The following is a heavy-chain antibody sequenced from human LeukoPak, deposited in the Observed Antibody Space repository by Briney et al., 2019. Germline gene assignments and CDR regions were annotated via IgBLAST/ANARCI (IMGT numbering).Heavy chain of an antibody. J-gene: IGHJ4*02. Sequence: ASVKVSCKASGGTFSSYAISWVRQAPGQGLEWMGRIIPILGIANYAQKFQGRVTITADKSTSTAYMELSSLRSEDTAVYYCASQSSALRSVRGPVDYWGQGTLVTVSS. CDR1: GGTFSSYA. D-gene: IGHD3-10*02. V-gene: IGHV1-69*04. CDR3: ASQSSALRSVRGPVDY. CDR2: IIPILGIA.